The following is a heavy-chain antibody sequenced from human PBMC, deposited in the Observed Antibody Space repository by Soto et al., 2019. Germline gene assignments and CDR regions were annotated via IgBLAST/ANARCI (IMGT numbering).Heavy chain of an antibody. V-gene: IGHV4-39*01. CDR2: FFIGGNT. D-gene: IGHD5-12*01. Sequence: SETLSLTCTVSGCSITGGSISSTTYYWGWMRQPPGKGLEWIASFFIGGNTYYNPSLKSRVTTSVDTSKNQFSLTVTSVTAADTAVYYCARRIVATETFDYWGQGTLVTVSS. CDR3: ARRIVATETFDY. J-gene: IGHJ4*02. CDR1: GCSITGGSISSTTYY.